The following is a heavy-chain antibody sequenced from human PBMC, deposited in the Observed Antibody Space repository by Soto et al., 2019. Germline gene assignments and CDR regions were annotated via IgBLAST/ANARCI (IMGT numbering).Heavy chain of an antibody. J-gene: IGHJ5*02. CDR1: GYTFTNYV. D-gene: IGHD2-21*02. CDR2: ISGYSGSA. V-gene: IGHV1-18*01. CDR3: ARSYCGGDCSNNWFDP. Sequence: ASVKVSCKASGYTFTNYVITWVRQAPGEGLEWMGWISGYSGSAKYAQKLQGRVIMTSDTSTNTAYMELSSLRSEDTAMYYCARSYCGGDCSNNWFDPWGQGTLVTVSS.